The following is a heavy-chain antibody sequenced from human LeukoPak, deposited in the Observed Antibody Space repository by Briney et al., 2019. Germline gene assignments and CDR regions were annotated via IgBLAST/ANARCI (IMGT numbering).Heavy chain of an antibody. CDR3: TRDYQNEY. J-gene: IGHJ4*02. CDR1: GFRFGDYA. V-gene: IGHV3-49*04. Sequence: GGSLRLSCTASGFRFGDYAMSWVRQAPGKGREWVGFIRGKVSVEPTLYAASVQGRCTIARDDSKSIAYLQMNSLKTEDTGVYYCTRDYQNEYWGQGTPVTVSS. CDR2: IRGKVSVEPT. D-gene: IGHD3-16*02.